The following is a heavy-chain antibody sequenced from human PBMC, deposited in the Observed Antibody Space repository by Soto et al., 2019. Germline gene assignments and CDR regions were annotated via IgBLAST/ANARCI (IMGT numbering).Heavy chain of an antibody. Sequence: QVQLQESGPGLVKPSETLSLTCRVSGGSMSGYYWSWVRLAPGKGLEWIGYVYYTGSTNYNPSLQSRVSISADTSNKHFSLSLSLVTAADTAVYFCARSIAVPSGHIDHWGQGIRVTISS. D-gene: IGHD6-6*01. CDR2: VYYTGST. CDR3: ARSIAVPSGHIDH. V-gene: IGHV4-59*01. CDR1: GGSMSGYY. J-gene: IGHJ4*02.